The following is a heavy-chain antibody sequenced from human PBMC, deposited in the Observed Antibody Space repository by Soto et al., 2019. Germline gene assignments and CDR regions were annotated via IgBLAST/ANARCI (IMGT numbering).Heavy chain of an antibody. D-gene: IGHD2-2*02. J-gene: IGHJ6*03. V-gene: IGHV4-4*02. CDR3: XSXDXFSXXXXGIPNKPGYYYYYMDV. CDR2: IYHSGST. CDR1: SGSISSSNW. Sequence: QVQLQESGPGLVKPSGTLSLTCAVSSGSISSSNWWSWVRQPPGKGLEWIGGIYHSGSTNYNPSLMSRVTISVDKSKNQFSLKLSSVTAAXTAVYYCXSXDXFSXXXXGIPNKPGYYYYYMDVWGKGTTVTVSS.